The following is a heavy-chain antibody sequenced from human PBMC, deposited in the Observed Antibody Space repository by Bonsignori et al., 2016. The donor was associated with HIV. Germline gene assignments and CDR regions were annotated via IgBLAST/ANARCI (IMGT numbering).Heavy chain of an antibody. Sequence: WIRQPPGKGLEWIGYIYYSGSTNYNPSLKSRVTISVDTSKNQFSLKLSSVTAADTAVYYCARGLEGVLFFDIWGQGTMVTVSS. D-gene: IGHD6-19*01. CDR3: ARGLEGVLFFDI. J-gene: IGHJ3*02. V-gene: IGHV4-59*01. CDR2: IYYSGST.